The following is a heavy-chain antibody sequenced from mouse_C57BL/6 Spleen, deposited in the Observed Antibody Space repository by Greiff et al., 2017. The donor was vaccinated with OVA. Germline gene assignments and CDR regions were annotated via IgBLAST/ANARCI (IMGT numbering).Heavy chain of an antibody. D-gene: IGHD1-1*01. CDR1: GYTFTDYY. V-gene: IGHV1-26*01. Sequence: VQLQQSGPELVKPGASVKISCKASGYTFTDYYMNWVKQSHGKSLEWIGDINPNNGGTSYNQKFKGKATLTVDKSSSTAYMELRSLTSEDSAVYYCARGGYDGSSYDWYFDVWGTGTTVTVSS. CDR2: INPNNGGT. J-gene: IGHJ1*03. CDR3: ARGGYDGSSYDWYFDV.